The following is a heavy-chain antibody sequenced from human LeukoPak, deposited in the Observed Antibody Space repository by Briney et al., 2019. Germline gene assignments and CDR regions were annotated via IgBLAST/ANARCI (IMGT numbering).Heavy chain of an antibody. Sequence: SETLSLTCTVSGGSVSSGSYYWSWIRQPPGKGLEWIGSTHYSGNTHYNPPLKSRVTISVDTSKNQFSLKLGSVTAADTAVYYCARHSYYYDTSGYYYSFDNWGQGTLVTVSS. CDR3: ARHSYYYDTSGYYYSFDN. CDR2: THYSGNT. D-gene: IGHD3-22*01. J-gene: IGHJ4*02. CDR1: GGSVSSGSYY. V-gene: IGHV4-39*01.